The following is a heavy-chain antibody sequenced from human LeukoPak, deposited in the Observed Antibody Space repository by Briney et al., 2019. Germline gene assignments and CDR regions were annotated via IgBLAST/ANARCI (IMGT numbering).Heavy chain of an antibody. CDR2: INSDGSST. J-gene: IGHJ4*02. V-gene: IGHV3-74*01. CDR1: GFTFSSYW. CDR3: ARGKGWPMVRQMSNGDY. D-gene: IGHD3-10*01. Sequence: GGSLRLPCAASGFTFSSYWMHWVRQAPGKGLVWVSRINSDGSSTSYADSVKGRFTISRDNAKNTLYLQMNSLRAEDTAVYYCARGKGWPMVRQMSNGDYWGQGTLVTVSS.